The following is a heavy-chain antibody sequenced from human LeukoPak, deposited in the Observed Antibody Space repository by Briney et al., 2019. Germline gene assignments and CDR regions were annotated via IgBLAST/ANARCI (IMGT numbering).Heavy chain of an antibody. CDR2: ITSSSRYT. CDR1: VFTFSTYN. Sequence: PGGSLRLSCAASVFTFSTYNMNWVRQAPGKGLEWVSSITSSSRYTFYADSVKGRFTISRDNAKHSMNLQMNSLRAEDTAIYYCTRGMLRQPPDYWGQGMLVTVSS. D-gene: IGHD3-10*02. CDR3: TRGMLRQPPDY. V-gene: IGHV3-21*06. J-gene: IGHJ4*02.